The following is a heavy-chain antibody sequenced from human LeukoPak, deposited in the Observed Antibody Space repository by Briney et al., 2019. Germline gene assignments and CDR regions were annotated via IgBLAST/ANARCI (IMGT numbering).Heavy chain of an antibody. J-gene: IGHJ4*02. D-gene: IGHD2-15*01. CDR1: GYTFTSYD. CDR3: ARGYCSGGSCYSPAGY. CDR2: MNPNSGNT. V-gene: IGHV1-8*01. Sequence: ASVKVSCKASGYTFTSYDINWVRQATGRGLEWMGWMNPNSGNTGYAQKFQGRVTMTRNTSISTAYMELSSLRSEDTAVYYCARGYCSGGSCYSPAGYWGQGTLVTVSS.